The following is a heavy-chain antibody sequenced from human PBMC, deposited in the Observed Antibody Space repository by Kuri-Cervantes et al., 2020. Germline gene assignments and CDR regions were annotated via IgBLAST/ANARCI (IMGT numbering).Heavy chain of an antibody. V-gene: IGHV4-39*07. J-gene: IGHJ4*02. CDR2: TYYSGST. CDR3: ARSLAGTQFVLDY. D-gene: IGHD1-26*01. CDR1: GGSISSSSYY. Sequence: GSLRLSCTVSGGSISSSSYYWGWIRQPPGKGLEWIGSTYYSGSTNYNPSLKSRVTISVDTSKNQLSLKLSSVTAADTAVYYCARSLAGTQFVLDYWGQGTLVTVSS.